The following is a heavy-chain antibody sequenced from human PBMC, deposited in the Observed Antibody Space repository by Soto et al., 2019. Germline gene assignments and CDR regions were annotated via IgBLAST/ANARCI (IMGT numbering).Heavy chain of an antibody. CDR1: GGSMSSSSYY. CDR3: VRQMPMAGDYYYGLDV. D-gene: IGHD6-19*01. V-gene: IGHV4-39*01. CDR2: IYYSGTT. J-gene: IGHJ6*02. Sequence: SETMYLTCTVSGGSMSSSSYYWGWIRQPPGKGLEWIGSIYYSGTTYYNPSLKSRVTVSVDTSKNQFSLKLSSVTAADMAVYYCVRQMPMAGDYYYGLDVWGQGTTVTVSS.